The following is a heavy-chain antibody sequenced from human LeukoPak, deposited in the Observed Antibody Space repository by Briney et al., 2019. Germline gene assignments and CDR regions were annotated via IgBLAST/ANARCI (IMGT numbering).Heavy chain of an antibody. CDR1: GYSFTSYW. D-gene: IGHD3-3*01. CDR2: IYPGDSGT. J-gene: IGHJ6*03. Sequence: GESLKISCKGSGYSFTSYWIGWVRQMPGKGLEWMGIIYPGDSGTRYSPSFQGQVTISADKSISTAYLQWSSLKASDTAMYYCARHRTLEWLTNYYYYYMDVWGKGTTVTVSS. V-gene: IGHV5-51*01. CDR3: ARHRTLEWLTNYYYYYMDV.